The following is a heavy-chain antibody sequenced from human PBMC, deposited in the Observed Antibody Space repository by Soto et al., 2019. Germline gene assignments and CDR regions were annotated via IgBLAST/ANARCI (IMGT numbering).Heavy chain of an antibody. CDR3: AKDRYYIDKWVPLDV. D-gene: IGHD3-9*01. CDR1: GFTFSNYA. J-gene: IGHJ6*02. V-gene: IGHV3-23*01. Sequence: RLSCAASGFTFSNYAMTWVRQAPGKGLEWVSGISASGGSTYYADSVKGRVTISRDNSKNTVYLQIHSLRADDTAVYFCAKDRYYIDKWVPLDVWGQGTTVTVSS. CDR2: ISASGGST.